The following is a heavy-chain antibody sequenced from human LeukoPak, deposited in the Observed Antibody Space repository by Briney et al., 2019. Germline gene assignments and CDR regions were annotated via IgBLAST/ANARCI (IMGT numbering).Heavy chain of an antibody. V-gene: IGHV3-7*01. CDR1: GFTFSSYA. CDR2: IKKDGSEK. Sequence: HPGGSLRLSCAASGFTFSSYAMSWVRQTPGKGLEWVANIKKDGSEKYYVDSVRGRFTISRDNAKNSLYLQMNSLRAEDTAVYYCSADGYSSPFDHWGQGTLVTVFS. CDR3: SADGYSSPFDH. J-gene: IGHJ4*02. D-gene: IGHD5-24*01.